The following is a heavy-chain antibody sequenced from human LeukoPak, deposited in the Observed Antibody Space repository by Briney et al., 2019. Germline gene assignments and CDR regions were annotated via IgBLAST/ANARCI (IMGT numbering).Heavy chain of an antibody. J-gene: IGHJ3*02. CDR2: INNDGSST. CDR1: GFTFSSYW. Sequence: PGGSLRLSCAASGFTFSSYWMHWVRQAPGKGLVWVSRINNDGSSTSYADSVKGRFTISRDNSKNMLYLQMNSLRAEDTAVYYCIAGGWSTDAFEMWGQGTTVTVSS. CDR3: IAGGWSTDAFEM. V-gene: IGHV3-74*01. D-gene: IGHD6-19*01.